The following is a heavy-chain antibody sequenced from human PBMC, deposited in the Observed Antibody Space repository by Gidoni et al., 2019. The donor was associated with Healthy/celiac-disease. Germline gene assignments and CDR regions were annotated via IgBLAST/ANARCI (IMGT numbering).Heavy chain of an antibody. CDR3: ASSLSGIANY. V-gene: IGHV4-34*01. Sequence: TNYNPSLKSRVTISVDTSKNQFSLKLSSVTAADTAVYYCASSLSGIANYWGQGTLVTVSS. D-gene: IGHD6-13*01. CDR2: T. J-gene: IGHJ4*02.